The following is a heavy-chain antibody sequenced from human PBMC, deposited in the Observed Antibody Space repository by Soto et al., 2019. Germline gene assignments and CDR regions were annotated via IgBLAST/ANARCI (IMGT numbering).Heavy chain of an antibody. CDR3: TALLWWGPLAPDY. Sequence: PGGSLRLSCAASGFTFSNAWMNWVRQAPGKGLEWVGRIKSKTDGGTTDYAAPVKGRFTISRDDSKNTLYLQMNSLKTEDTAVYYCTALLWWGPLAPDYWGQGTLVTVSS. CDR1: GFTFSNAW. J-gene: IGHJ4*02. D-gene: IGHD2-21*02. V-gene: IGHV3-15*07. CDR2: IKSKTDGGTT.